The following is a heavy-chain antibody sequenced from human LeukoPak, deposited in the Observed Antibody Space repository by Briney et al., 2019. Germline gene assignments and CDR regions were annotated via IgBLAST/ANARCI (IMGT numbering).Heavy chain of an antibody. CDR3: ARGLPTRDGSMDY. CDR2: ISGRVSST. D-gene: IGHD5-24*01. CDR1: GFTFSSYA. V-gene: IGHV3-23*01. J-gene: IGHJ4*02. Sequence: PGGSLRLSCAASGFTFSSYAMSWVRQAPGKGLEWVAGISGRVSSTNYADSVKDRFTVSRDNSKNTLYLQMNSLRAEDTAVYYCARGLPTRDGSMDYWGQGTLVTVSS.